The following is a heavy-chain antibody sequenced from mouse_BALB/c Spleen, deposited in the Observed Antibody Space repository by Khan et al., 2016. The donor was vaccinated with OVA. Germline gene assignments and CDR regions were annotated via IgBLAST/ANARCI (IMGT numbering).Heavy chain of an antibody. J-gene: IGHJ2*01. D-gene: IGHD2-14*01. Sequence: VQLQQSGAELAKPGASVKMSCKASGYTFSTYWMHWVKQRPGQGLEWIGYINPTSGYTDYNEKFKDKATLSADKSSSTAYMQLRSLTSADSAVYYCARDRIAYWGQGTTLTVSS. CDR3: ARDRIAY. CDR1: GYTFSTYW. V-gene: IGHV1-7*01. CDR2: INPTSGYT.